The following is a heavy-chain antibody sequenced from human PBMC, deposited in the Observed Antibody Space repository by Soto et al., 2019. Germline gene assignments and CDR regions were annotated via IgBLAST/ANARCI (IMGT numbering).Heavy chain of an antibody. CDR2: INHSGST. CDR1: GGSFSGYY. CDR3: ARHVATMIVVAPYYFDC. J-gene: IGHJ4*02. Sequence: SETLSLTCAVYGGSFSGYYWSWIRQPPGKGLEWIGEINHSGSTYYNPSLKSRVTISVDTSKNQFSLKLSSVTAADTAVYYCARHVATMIVVAPYYFDCWGQGNLVTVSS. V-gene: IGHV4-34*01. D-gene: IGHD3-22*01.